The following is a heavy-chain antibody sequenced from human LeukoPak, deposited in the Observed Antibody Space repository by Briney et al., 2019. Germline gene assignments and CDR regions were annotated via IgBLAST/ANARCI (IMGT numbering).Heavy chain of an antibody. Sequence: GGSLRLSCAASGFTFSGYAMSWVRQAPGKGLEWVANIKQDGSEKYYVDSVKGRFTISRDNAKNSLYLQMNSLRAEDTAVYYCASKTDYYGSGSYGYWGQGTLVTVSS. CDR2: IKQDGSEK. CDR3: ASKTDYYGSGSYGY. V-gene: IGHV3-7*01. CDR1: GFTFSGYA. J-gene: IGHJ4*02. D-gene: IGHD3-10*01.